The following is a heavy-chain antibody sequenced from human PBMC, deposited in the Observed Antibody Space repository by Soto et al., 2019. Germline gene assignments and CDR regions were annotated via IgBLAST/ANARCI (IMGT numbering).Heavy chain of an antibody. CDR2: IYYSGST. Sequence: PSETLSLTCTVSGRSISSVGYYWSWIRQHPGKGLEWIGYIYYSGSTYYNPSLKSRVTISVDTSKNQFSLKLSSVTAADTAVYYCARGEDYDILTGPLFDYWGQGTLVTVSS. CDR3: ARGEDYDILTGPLFDY. CDR1: GRSISSVGYY. D-gene: IGHD3-9*01. J-gene: IGHJ4*02. V-gene: IGHV4-31*03.